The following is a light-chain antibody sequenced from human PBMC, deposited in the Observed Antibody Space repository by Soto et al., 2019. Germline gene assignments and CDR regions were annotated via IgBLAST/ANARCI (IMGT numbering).Light chain of an antibody. Sequence: EIVLTQSPGTLSLSPGERATLSCRASQSVSSSYLAWYQQKPGQAPRLLIYGASSRATGIPDRFSGSGSGTDFTLTISRLEPEDFAVYSCQQYGSSTTFGG. CDR3: QQYGSSTT. CDR2: GAS. J-gene: IGKJ4*01. CDR1: QSVSSSY. V-gene: IGKV3-20*01.